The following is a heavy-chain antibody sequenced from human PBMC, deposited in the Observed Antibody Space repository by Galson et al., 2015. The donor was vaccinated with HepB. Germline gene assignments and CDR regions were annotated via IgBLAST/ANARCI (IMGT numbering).Heavy chain of an antibody. CDR2: ISYDGSNK. D-gene: IGHD6-19*01. CDR3: AKDKQWLDYYYGMDV. CDR1: GFTFSSYG. J-gene: IGHJ6*02. V-gene: IGHV3-30*18. Sequence: SLRLSCAASGFTFSSYGMHWVRQAPGKGLEWVAVISYDGSNKYYADSVKGRFTISRDNSKNTLYLQMNSLRAEDKAVYYCAKDKQWLDYYYGMDVWGQGTTVTVSS.